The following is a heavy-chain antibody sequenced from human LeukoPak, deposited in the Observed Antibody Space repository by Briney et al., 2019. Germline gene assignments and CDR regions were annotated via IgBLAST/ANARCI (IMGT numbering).Heavy chain of an antibody. V-gene: IGHV3-11*01. D-gene: IGHD5-18*01. J-gene: IGHJ6*03. CDR1: GFTFSDYY. Sequence: GGSLRLSCAASGFTFSDYYMSWIRQAPGKGLEWVSYISSSGSTIYYADSVKGRFTISRDNAKNSLYLQMNSLRAEDTAVYYCARRVGRGYSYGSYYYYYYMDVWGKGTTVTVSS. CDR3: ARRVGRGYSYGSYYYYYYMDV. CDR2: ISSSGSTI.